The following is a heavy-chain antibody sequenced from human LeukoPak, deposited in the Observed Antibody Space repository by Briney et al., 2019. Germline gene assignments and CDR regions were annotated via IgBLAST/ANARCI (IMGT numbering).Heavy chain of an antibody. CDR1: GGTFSSYA. Sequence: GSSVKVSCKASGGTFSSYAISWVRQAPGQGLEWMGGIIPIFGTANYAQKFQGRVTITADESTSTAYMELSSLRSEDTAVYYCARDLRTIAVAGYNWFDPWGQGTLVTVSS. J-gene: IGHJ5*02. CDR3: ARDLRTIAVAGYNWFDP. D-gene: IGHD6-19*01. CDR2: IIPIFGTA. V-gene: IGHV1-69*01.